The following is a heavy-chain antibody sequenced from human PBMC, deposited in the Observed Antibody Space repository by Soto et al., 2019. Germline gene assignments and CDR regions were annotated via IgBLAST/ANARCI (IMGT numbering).Heavy chain of an antibody. CDR3: ARALVTTTVTTELNYYYMAV. CDR1: GYTFTSYA. Sequence: ASVKVSCKASGYTFTSYAMHWVRQAPGQRLEWMGWINAGNGNTKYSQKFQGRVTITTDTSTSTAYMELSSLRSEDTAVYYCARALVTTTVTTELNYYYMAVWGKGTTVTVSS. CDR2: INAGNGNT. V-gene: IGHV1-3*01. D-gene: IGHD4-17*01. J-gene: IGHJ6*03.